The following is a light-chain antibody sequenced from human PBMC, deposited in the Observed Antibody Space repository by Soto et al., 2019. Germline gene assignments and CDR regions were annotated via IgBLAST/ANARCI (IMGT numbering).Light chain of an antibody. CDR1: SSDVGSYNL. CDR3: CSYAGTGTSLV. V-gene: IGLV2-23*01. J-gene: IGLJ2*01. Sequence: QSALTQPASVSGSPGQSITLSCTGTSSDVGSYNLVSWYQQLPGKVSKHIILDDTKRPSGGSNGFAGAKSGNTASLTISGLQAEDEADYHCCSYAGTGTSLVFGGGTKLTVL. CDR2: DDT.